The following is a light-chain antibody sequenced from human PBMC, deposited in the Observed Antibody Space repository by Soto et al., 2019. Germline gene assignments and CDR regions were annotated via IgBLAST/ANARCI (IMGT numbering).Light chain of an antibody. CDR3: QQFNSCPLT. Sequence: DIQLTQSPSFLSASVGDRIAVTCRASQVINDYLVWFQQKPGKAPRLLIYASSNWPGGVPSRFSGRGYGTEFTLTSNGLQPEDFATYYCQQFNSCPLTFGGGTKVEIK. CDR2: ASS. V-gene: IGKV1-9*01. J-gene: IGKJ4*01. CDR1: QVINDY.